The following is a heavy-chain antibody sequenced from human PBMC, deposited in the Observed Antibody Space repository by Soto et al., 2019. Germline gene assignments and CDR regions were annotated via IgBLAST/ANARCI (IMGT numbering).Heavy chain of an antibody. CDR1: VFNFSSYD. J-gene: IGHJ4*02. Sequence: GLSLRRSCDRSVFNFSSYDMHWVRQETGKGLDWVSAIGTAGDTYYPGSVKGRFTISRENAKKSLYLQMNSLRAEDTAVYYCARGVSSSWVEYWGQGTLVTVS. CDR2: IGTAGDT. V-gene: IGHV3-13*01. D-gene: IGHD6-13*01. CDR3: ARGVSSSWVEY.